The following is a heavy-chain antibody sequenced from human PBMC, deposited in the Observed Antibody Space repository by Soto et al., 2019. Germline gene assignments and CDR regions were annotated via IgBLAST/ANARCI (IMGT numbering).Heavy chain of an antibody. CDR3: ARPPVGAAAGLQGNWFDP. Sequence: PSETLSLTCAVYGGSFSGYYWSWIRQPPGKGLEWIGEINHSGSTNYNPSLKSRDTKSVDTSKNQFSLKLSFVTAADMALYYCARPPVGAAAGLQGNWFDPWGQGTLVTVS. CDR2: INHSGST. D-gene: IGHD6-13*01. CDR1: GGSFSGYY. V-gene: IGHV4-34*01. J-gene: IGHJ5*02.